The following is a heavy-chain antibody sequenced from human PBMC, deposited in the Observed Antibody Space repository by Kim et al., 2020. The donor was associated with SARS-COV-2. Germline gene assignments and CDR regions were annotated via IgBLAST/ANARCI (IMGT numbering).Heavy chain of an antibody. Sequence: GGSLRLSCVDSGLTFSSHWMTWVRQAPGKGFEWEASITQDGSARYYVGSVKGRFTVSRDNAKRSLYLQMDRLRAEDMAVYYCASNLDYWGQGTLVTVSS. J-gene: IGHJ4*02. V-gene: IGHV3-7*01. CDR2: ITQDGSAR. CDR1: GLTFSSHW. CDR3: ASNLDY.